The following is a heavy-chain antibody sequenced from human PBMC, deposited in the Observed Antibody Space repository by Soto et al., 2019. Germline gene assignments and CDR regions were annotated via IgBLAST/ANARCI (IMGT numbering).Heavy chain of an antibody. V-gene: IGHV4-28*01. CDR1: GYSISSSNW. Sequence: PSETLSLTCAVSGYSISSSNWWGWIRQPPGKGLEWIGYIYYSGTTYYNPSLKSRVTMSVDTSKNTLYLQMNSLRAEDTAVYYCAKNSGYSYGFPFDFRGQGTLVTVSS. J-gene: IGHJ4*02. CDR3: AKNSGYSYGFPFDF. CDR2: IYYSGTT. D-gene: IGHD5-18*01.